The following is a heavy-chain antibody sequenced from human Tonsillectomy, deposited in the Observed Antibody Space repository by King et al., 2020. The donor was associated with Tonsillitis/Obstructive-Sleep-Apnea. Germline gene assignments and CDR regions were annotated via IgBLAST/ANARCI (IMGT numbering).Heavy chain of an antibody. Sequence: QLQESGPGLVKPSETLSLTCTVSGGSISSYYWSWIRQPPGKGLEWIGYIYYSGSTNYNPSLKSLVTISVDTSKNQFSLKLSSVTAADTAVYYCARQREYYDFWSGYAGTYYYYYMDVWGKGTTVTVSS. V-gene: IGHV4-59*01. CDR3: ARQREYYDFWSGYAGTYYYYYMDV. J-gene: IGHJ6*03. D-gene: IGHD3-3*01. CDR2: IYYSGST. CDR1: GGSISSYY.